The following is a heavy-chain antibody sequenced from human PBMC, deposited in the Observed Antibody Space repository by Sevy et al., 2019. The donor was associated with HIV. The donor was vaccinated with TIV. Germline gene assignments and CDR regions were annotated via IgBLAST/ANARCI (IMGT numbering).Heavy chain of an antibody. J-gene: IGHJ4*02. CDR1: GASMRSSHY. V-gene: IGHV4-39*01. D-gene: IGHD6-19*01. CDR3: ARLPQWRGPSFDS. CDR2: VYNGGTT. Sequence: SETLSLTCTVSGASMRSSHYWGWIRQPPGKGLEWIASVYNGGTTYYNPSLKTRVTISVDTSKNLFSLKLASLTAADTAVYYCARLPQWRGPSFDSWGQGTLVTVSS.